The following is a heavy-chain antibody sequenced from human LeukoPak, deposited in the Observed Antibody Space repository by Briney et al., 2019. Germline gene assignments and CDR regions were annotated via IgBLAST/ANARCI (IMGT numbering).Heavy chain of an antibody. CDR2: ISAYNGNT. Sequence: GASVKVSCKASGYTFTSYGISWVRQAPGQGLEWMGWISAYNGNTNYAQKLQGRVTMTTDTSTSTAYMELSSLRSEDTAVYYCARAPLYYYDSSGSGAFDIWGQGTMVTVSS. J-gene: IGHJ3*02. CDR1: GYTFTSYG. D-gene: IGHD3-22*01. CDR3: ARAPLYYYDSSGSGAFDI. V-gene: IGHV1-18*01.